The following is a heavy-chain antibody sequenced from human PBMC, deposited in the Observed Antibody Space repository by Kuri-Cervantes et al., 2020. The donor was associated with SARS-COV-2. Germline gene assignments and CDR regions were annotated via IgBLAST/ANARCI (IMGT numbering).Heavy chain of an antibody. CDR1: GFTFSSYS. CDR3: AREVTIFGVVYYGMDV. D-gene: IGHD3-3*01. J-gene: IGHJ6*02. Sequence: GESLKISCAASGFTFSSYSMNWVRQAPGKGLEWVAVIWYDGSNKYYADSVKGRFTISRDNSKNTLYLQMNSLRAEDTAVYYCAREVTIFGVVYYGMDVWGQGTTVTVSS. CDR2: IWYDGSNK. V-gene: IGHV3-33*08.